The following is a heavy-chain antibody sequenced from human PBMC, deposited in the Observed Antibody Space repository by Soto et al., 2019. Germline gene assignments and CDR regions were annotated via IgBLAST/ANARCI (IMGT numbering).Heavy chain of an antibody. V-gene: IGHV4-34*01. CDR1: GGSFSGYY. Sequence: SETLSLTCAVYGGSFSGYYWSWIRQPPGKGLEWIGEINHSGSTNYNPSLKSRVTISVDTSKNQFSLKLSSVTAADTAVYYCARGGEARFWEYYYYGMDVWGQGTTVTVSS. CDR3: ARGGEARFWEYYYYGMDV. J-gene: IGHJ6*02. CDR2: INHSGST. D-gene: IGHD6-6*01.